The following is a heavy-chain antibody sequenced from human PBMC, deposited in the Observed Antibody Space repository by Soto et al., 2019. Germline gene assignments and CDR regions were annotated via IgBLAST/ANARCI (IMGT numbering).Heavy chain of an antibody. CDR1: GFTFSSYG. Sequence: QVQLVESGGGVVQPGRSLRLSCVASGFTFSSYGMHWVHQAPGKGLEWVAVISYDGSNKYYADSVKGRFTISRDNSKNTLYLQMNSLRAEDTAVYYCARGDSSGYYATPFDYWGQGTLVTVSS. V-gene: IGHV3-30*03. CDR2: ISYDGSNK. CDR3: ARGDSSGYYATPFDY. D-gene: IGHD3-22*01. J-gene: IGHJ4*02.